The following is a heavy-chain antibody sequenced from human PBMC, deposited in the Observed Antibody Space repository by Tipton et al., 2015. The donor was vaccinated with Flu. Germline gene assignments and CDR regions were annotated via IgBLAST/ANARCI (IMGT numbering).Heavy chain of an antibody. J-gene: IGHJ5*02. CDR3: VRVKTFDFIPNYFDP. Sequence: TLSLTCTVSGGSISSYYWSRVRQPPGKGLEWIGYISYSGSTNYNPSLKSRVTISGDTSKNQFSLDLTSVTAADTAVYYCVRVKTFDFIPNYFDPWGPGTLVIVSS. D-gene: IGHD3-9*01. CDR1: GGSISSYY. CDR2: ISYSGST. V-gene: IGHV4-59*12.